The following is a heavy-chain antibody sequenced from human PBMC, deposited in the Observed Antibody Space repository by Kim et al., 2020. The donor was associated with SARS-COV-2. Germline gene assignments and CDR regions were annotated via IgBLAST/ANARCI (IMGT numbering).Heavy chain of an antibody. D-gene: IGHD6-13*01. CDR1: GYTFTSYG. Sequence: ASVKVSCKASGYTFTSYGISWVRQAPGQGLEWMGWISAYNGNTNYAQKLQGRVTMTTDTSTSTAYMELRSLRSDDTAVYYCARGPNLDSSWYRYFQHWGQGTLVTVSS. CDR3: ARGPNLDSSWYRYFQH. V-gene: IGHV1-18*04. J-gene: IGHJ1*01. CDR2: ISAYNGNT.